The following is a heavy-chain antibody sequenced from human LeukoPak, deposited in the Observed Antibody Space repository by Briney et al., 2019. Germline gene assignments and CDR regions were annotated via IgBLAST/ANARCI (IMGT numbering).Heavy chain of an antibody. J-gene: IGHJ4*02. Sequence: GGSLRLSCAVSGFTVSSNYMSWVRQAPGKGLEWVSVIYSGGSTYYADSVKGRFTISRDNSKNTLYLQMNSLRAEDTAVYYCARGPLGPSNYWGQGTLVTVSS. CDR3: ARGPLGPSNY. CDR2: IYSGGST. CDR1: GFTVSSNY. V-gene: IGHV3-53*01.